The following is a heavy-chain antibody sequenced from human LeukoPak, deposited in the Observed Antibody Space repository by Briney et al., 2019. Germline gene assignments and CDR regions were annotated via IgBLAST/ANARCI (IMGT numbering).Heavy chain of an antibody. CDR2: INPKSGDT. D-gene: IGHD5-12*01. CDR3: ARGRISSGYDAFDY. J-gene: IGHJ4*02. V-gene: IGHV1-2*02. Sequence: ASVKVSCKASGYTFIANYMHWVRQAPGEGLEWMGWINPKSGDTNYVQKFQGRVTMTRDTSISTAYMELSSLRSDDTAMYHCARGRISSGYDAFDYWGQGTLVTVSS. CDR1: GYTFIANY.